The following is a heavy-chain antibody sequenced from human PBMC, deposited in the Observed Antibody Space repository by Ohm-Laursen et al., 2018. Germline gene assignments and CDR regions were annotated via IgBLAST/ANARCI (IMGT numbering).Heavy chain of an antibody. D-gene: IGHD2-2*01. V-gene: IGHV4-59*01. CDR1: GDSIRSYY. CDR2: IYYTGSS. CDR3: ARTYAYEDAFDI. J-gene: IGHJ3*02. Sequence: PSETLCLTCSVSGDSIRSYYWTWIRQPPGQGLEWIGNIYYTGSSNYNPSLKSRVTMPVDTSKNQFSLKLSSVTAADTAVYYCARTYAYEDAFDIWGQGTMVTVSS.